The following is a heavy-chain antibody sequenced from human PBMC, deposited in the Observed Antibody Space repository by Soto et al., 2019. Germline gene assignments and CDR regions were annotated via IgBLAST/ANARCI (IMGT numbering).Heavy chain of an antibody. CDR2: IIPVVGLT. V-gene: IGHV1-69*02. J-gene: IGHJ5*02. CDR3: ARTQGDPNWFDP. CDR1: GGTLSNYP. D-gene: IGHD2-21*02. Sequence: SVKVSCKASGGTLSNYPITWVRQAPGQGLEWMGRIIPVVGLTNYAQKFQGRLTITADKSTRTAYMELNSLRSEDTAVYYCARTQGDPNWFDPWGQGTRVTVSS.